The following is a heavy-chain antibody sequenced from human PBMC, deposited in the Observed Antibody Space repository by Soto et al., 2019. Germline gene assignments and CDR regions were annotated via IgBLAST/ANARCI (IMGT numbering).Heavy chain of an antibody. J-gene: IGHJ3*02. CDR2: IYYSGST. CDR3: ARANYDSSGRALAFDI. V-gene: IGHV4-30-4*01. D-gene: IGHD3-22*01. CDR1: GGSISSGDYY. Sequence: QVQLQESGPGLVKPSQTLSLTCTVSGGSISSGDYYWSWIRQPPGKGLEWIGYIYYSGSTYYNPSLKSRVTISVDKSKTQFPLKLGSVTAADTAVDYCARANYDSSGRALAFDIWGQGTMVTASS.